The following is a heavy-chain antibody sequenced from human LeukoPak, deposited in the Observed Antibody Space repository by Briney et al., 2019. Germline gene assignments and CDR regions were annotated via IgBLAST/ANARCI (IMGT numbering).Heavy chain of an antibody. V-gene: IGHV4-34*01. CDR3: AALNCTNGVCYTSDY. D-gene: IGHD2-8*01. J-gene: IGHJ4*02. CDR1: GGSFSGCY. CDR2: INHSGST. Sequence: ASETLSLTCAVYGGSFSGCYWSWIRQPPGKGLEWIGEINHSGSTNYNPSLKSRVTISVDTSKNQFSLKLSSVTAADTAVYYCAALNCTNGVCYTSDYWGQGTLVTVSS.